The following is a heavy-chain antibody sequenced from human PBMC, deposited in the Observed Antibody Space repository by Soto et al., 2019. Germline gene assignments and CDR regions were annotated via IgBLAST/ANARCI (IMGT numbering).Heavy chain of an antibody. D-gene: IGHD2-21*02. CDR1: GFTFSSYW. CDR2: INSDGSST. CDR3: ARSIPKGDWNYNGMDV. J-gene: IGHJ6*02. V-gene: IGHV3-74*01. Sequence: PGGSLRLSCAASGFTFSSYWMHWVRQAPGKGLVWVSRINSDGSSTSYADSVKGRFTISRDNAKNTLYLQMNSLRAEDTAVYYCARSIPKGDWNYNGMDVWGQGTTVTVSS.